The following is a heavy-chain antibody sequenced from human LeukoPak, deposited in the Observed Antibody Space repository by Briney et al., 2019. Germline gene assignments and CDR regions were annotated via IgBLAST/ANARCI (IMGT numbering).Heavy chain of an antibody. V-gene: IGHV1-2*06. D-gene: IGHD6-19*01. J-gene: IGHJ4*02. CDR2: INPNNGGT. Sequence: ASVKVSCKASGYTFTGYYIHWVRQAPGQGLECMGRINPNNGGTNYAQKFQGRVTMTRDTSISTAYMELSRLRSDDTAVYYCARDLSGWYGDFDYWGQGTLVTVSS. CDR1: GYTFTGYY. CDR3: ARDLSGWYGDFDY.